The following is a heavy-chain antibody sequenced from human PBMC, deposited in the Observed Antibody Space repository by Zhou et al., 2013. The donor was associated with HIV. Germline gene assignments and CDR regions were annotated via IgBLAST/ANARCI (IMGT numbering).Heavy chain of an antibody. D-gene: IGHD2-21*01. J-gene: IGHJ3*02. Sequence: QVYLVQSGAEVKKPGASVKISCKASGYVFTRHWMHWARQAPGQGLEWMGIINPGIGSTYYAEKFQGRVTMTRDTSTSTVNMQLGTLTSEDTAVYYCNRGMQGWVNDAFDIWGQGTMVTVSS. CDR2: INPGIGST. CDR1: GYVFTRHW. V-gene: IGHV1-46*03. CDR3: NRGMQGWVNDAFDI.